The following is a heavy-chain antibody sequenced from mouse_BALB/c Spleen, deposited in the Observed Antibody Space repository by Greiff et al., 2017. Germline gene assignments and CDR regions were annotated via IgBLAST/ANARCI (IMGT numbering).Heavy chain of an antibody. D-gene: IGHD1-1*01. Sequence: VQLQQPGAELVRPGALVKLSCKASGFNIKDYYMHWVKQKPEQGLEWIGWIDPENGNTKYDPKFQGKASITADTSSNTAYLQLSSLTSEDTAVYYCARVTTVVATDYFDYWGQGTTLTVSS. V-gene: IGHV14-1*02. CDR3: ARVTTVVATDYFDY. CDR1: GFNIKDYY. J-gene: IGHJ2*01. CDR2: IDPENGNT.